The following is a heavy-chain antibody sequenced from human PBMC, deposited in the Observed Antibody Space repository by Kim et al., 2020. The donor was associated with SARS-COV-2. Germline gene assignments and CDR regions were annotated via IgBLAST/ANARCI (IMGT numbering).Heavy chain of an antibody. Sequence: GGSLRLSCAASGFTFSSYAMHWVRQAPGKGLEWVAVISYDGSNKYYADSVKGRFTISRDNSKNTLYLQMNSLRAEDTAVYYCARGLVWDILTGYHFDYWGQGTLVTVSS. CDR1: GFTFSSYA. D-gene: IGHD3-9*01. J-gene: IGHJ4*02. CDR3: ARGLVWDILTGYHFDY. CDR2: ISYDGSNK. V-gene: IGHV3-30-3*01.